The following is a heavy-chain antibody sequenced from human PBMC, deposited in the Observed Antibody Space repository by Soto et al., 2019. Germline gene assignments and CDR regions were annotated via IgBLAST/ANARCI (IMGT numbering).Heavy chain of an antibody. D-gene: IGHD3-3*01. CDR1: GYTFTSYA. V-gene: IGHV1-3*01. Sequence: ASVKVSCKASGYTFTSYAMHWVRQAPGQRLEWMGWINAGNGNTKYSQKFQGRVTITRDTSASTAYMELSSRRSEDTAVYYCARSVGGGHRLRPLNVLRVLEWFRPGANCFDPWGQGTLVTVSS. CDR3: ARSVGGGHRLRPLNVLRVLEWFRPGANCFDP. J-gene: IGHJ5*02. CDR2: INAGNGNT.